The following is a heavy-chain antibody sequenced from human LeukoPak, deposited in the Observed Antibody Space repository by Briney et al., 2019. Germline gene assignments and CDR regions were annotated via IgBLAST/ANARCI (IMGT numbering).Heavy chain of an antibody. CDR1: GFTFSSYT. CDR2: ISSSRRTI. CDR3: AREAVGATHTEYFQH. Sequence: GGSLRLSCAASGFTFSSYTLNWVRQAPGKGLEWVSSISSSRRTIYDADSVRGRFTISRDNAKNSLYLQMNSLRAEDTAVYYCAREAVGATHTEYFQHWGQGTLVTVSS. J-gene: IGHJ1*01. D-gene: IGHD1-26*01. V-gene: IGHV3-48*01.